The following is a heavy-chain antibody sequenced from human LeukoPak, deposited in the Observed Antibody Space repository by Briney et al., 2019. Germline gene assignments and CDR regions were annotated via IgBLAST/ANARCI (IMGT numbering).Heavy chain of an antibody. V-gene: IGHV3-49*03. Sequence: GGSLRLSCTASGFTFGDYLMSWFRQAPGKGLEWIGFISGGTTEYAASVKGRFTISRDDSTSIAYLQMNSLTTEDTAVYYCSRGSGRLSVYWGQGTLVTVSS. J-gene: IGHJ4*02. CDR1: GFTFGDYL. CDR2: ISGGTT. CDR3: SRGSGRLSVY. D-gene: IGHD6-19*01.